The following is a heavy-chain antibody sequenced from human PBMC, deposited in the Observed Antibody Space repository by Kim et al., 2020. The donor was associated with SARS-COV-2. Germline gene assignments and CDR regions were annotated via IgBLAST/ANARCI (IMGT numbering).Heavy chain of an antibody. CDR2: INPNSGAK. V-gene: IGHV1-2*06. CDR1: GYSFSDFY. Sequence: ASVKVSCKASGYSFSDFYIHWVRQAPGQGLEWMGRINPNSGAKRYAQKFQDRVTMTRDTSITTAYMELNRLRSDDTALYYCARGDCGGGTCYSELPEFWGQGTLVTVSS. CDR3: ARGDCGGGTCYSELPEF. J-gene: IGHJ4*02. D-gene: IGHD2-21*01.